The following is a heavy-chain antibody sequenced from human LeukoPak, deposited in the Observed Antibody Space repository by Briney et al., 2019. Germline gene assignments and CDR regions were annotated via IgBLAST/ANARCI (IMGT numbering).Heavy chain of an antibody. CDR1: GFTFSSYA. J-gene: IGHJ4*02. CDR3: AKAATYYYDSSGYSEVVY. CDR2: ISGSGGST. V-gene: IGHV3-23*01. D-gene: IGHD3-22*01. Sequence: GASLRLSCAASGFTFSSYAMSWVRKAPGKGLEWVSAISGSGGSTYYADSVKGRFTISRDNSKNTLYLQMNSLRAEDTAVYYCAKAATYYYDSSGYSEVVYWGQGTLVTVSS.